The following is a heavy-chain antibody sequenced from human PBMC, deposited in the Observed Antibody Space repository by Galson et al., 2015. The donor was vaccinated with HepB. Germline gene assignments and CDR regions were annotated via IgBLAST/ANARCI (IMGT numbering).Heavy chain of an antibody. CDR1: GGTFSSYA. CDR3: AREGYYGSGSYKHFDY. D-gene: IGHD3-10*01. CDR2: IIPIFGTA. V-gene: IGHV1-69*06. Sequence: SVKVSCKASGGTFSSYAISWVRQAPGQGLEWMGGIIPIFGTANYAQKFQGRVTITADKSTSTAYMELSSLRSEDTAVYYCAREGYYGSGSYKHFDYWGQGTLVTVSS. J-gene: IGHJ4*02.